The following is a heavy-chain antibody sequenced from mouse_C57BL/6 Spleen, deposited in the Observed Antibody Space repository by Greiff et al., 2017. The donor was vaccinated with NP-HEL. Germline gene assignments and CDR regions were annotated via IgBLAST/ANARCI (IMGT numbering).Heavy chain of an antibody. CDR1: GYTFTDYN. D-gene: IGHD1-1*01. V-gene: IGHV1-18*01. CDR2: INPNNGGT. Sequence: VQLQQSGPELVKPGASVKIPCKASGYTFTDYNMDWVKQSHGKSLEWIGDINPNNGGTNYNQKFKGKATLTVDKSSSTAYMELRSLTSEDTAVYGCARAYYYGSSAFAYWGQGTLVTVSA. CDR3: ARAYYYGSSAFAY. J-gene: IGHJ3*01.